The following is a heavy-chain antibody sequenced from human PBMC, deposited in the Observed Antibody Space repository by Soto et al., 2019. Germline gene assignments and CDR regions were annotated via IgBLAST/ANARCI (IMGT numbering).Heavy chain of an antibody. V-gene: IGHV4-31*03. Sequence: SETLSLTCTVSGGSISSGAYCWSWIRQHPGKALEWIGYISYSGSTYYNPSLRSRLTISVDTSDNQFSLKLSSVNAADTAVYYCARFQQLVPSFDCWGQGTLVTVSS. J-gene: IGHJ4*02. CDR1: GGSISSGAYC. CDR2: ISYSGST. CDR3: ARFQQLVPSFDC. D-gene: IGHD6-13*01.